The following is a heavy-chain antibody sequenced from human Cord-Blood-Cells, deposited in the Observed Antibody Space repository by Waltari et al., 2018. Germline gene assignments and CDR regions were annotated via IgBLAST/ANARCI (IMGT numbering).Heavy chain of an antibody. D-gene: IGHD1-26*01. Sequence: QVQLVQSGAEVKKPGASVKVSCKASGYTFTGYYMHWVRQAPGQGLEWMGWINPSSGGTNDAKEFQGRFTMTRETSISTAYMDLSRLRSDDTAVYYCARDEGIVGATDYWGQGTLVTVSS. CDR1: GYTFTGYY. CDR2: INPSSGGT. V-gene: IGHV1-2*02. J-gene: IGHJ4*02. CDR3: ARDEGIVGATDY.